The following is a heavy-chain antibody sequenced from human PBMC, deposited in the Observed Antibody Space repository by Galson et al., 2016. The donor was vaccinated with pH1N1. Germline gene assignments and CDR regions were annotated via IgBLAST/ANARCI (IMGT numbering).Heavy chain of an antibody. CDR3: ARHDYGDYVGWFDP. J-gene: IGHJ5*02. V-gene: IGHV4-38-2*01. Sequence: ETLSLTCDVSAYLISSCCYWGWIRQPPGKGLEWIGSIYHNGDTNRSPSLKRRLTISVDTSKNQFSLKLSSVTAADTAVYYCARHDYGDYVGWFDPWGQGTLVTVSS. CDR2: IYHNGDT. CDR1: AYLISSCCY. D-gene: IGHD4-17*01.